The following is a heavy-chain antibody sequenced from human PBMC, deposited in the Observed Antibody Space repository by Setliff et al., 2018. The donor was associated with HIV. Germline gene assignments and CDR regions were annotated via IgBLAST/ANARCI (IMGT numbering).Heavy chain of an antibody. V-gene: IGHV4-4*07. D-gene: IGHD6-19*01. CDR2: IYTSGST. CDR1: GGSITSSY. Sequence: SETLSLTCTVSGGSITSSYWSWIRQPAGKGLEWIGRIYTSGSTNYNPSLKSRVTMSIDTSKKQFSLKLATVTAADTAVYYCARLRPSVADRSYFDHWGQGTLVTVSS. CDR3: ARLRPSVADRSYFDH. J-gene: IGHJ4*02.